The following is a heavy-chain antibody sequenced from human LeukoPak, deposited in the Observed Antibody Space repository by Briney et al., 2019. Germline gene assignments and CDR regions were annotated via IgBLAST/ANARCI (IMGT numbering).Heavy chain of an antibody. CDR1: GFTFSRYW. CDR3: ARDMYGEEVFDI. CDR2: INSDGSTT. J-gene: IGHJ3*02. V-gene: IGHV3-74*01. Sequence: GGSLRLSCAASGFTFSRYWIHWVRHAPGKELVWVSRINSDGSTTDYADSVKGRFTISRDNAKNTLYLQMNSLRAEDTALYYCARDMYGEEVFDIWGQGTIVTVSS. D-gene: IGHD2-8*01.